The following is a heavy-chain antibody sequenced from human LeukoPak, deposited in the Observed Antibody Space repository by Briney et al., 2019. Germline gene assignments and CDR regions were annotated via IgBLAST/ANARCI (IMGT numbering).Heavy chain of an antibody. V-gene: IGHV4-34*01. Sequence: SETLSLTCAVYGGSFSGYYWSWIRQPPGKGLEWIGEINDSGSTNYNPSLKSRVTISVDTSKNQFSLKLSSVTAADTAVYYCARGRGAYSSSWPRGSWFDPWGQGTLVTVSS. D-gene: IGHD6-13*01. J-gene: IGHJ5*02. CDR2: INDSGST. CDR3: ARGRGAYSSSWPRGSWFDP. CDR1: GGSFSGYY.